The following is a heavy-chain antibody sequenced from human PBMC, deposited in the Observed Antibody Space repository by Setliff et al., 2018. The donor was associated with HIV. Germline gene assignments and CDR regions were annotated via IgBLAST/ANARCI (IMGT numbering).Heavy chain of an antibody. Sequence: PSETLSLTCSVSGDSINNNNYYWGWIRQPPGKGLEWIASVFYTGSTYYRPSLKSRVTLSVELSKNHFSLELTSVTAADTAVYYCARQSYYVTVSFYTDVFDLWGQGTVVTVSS. J-gene: IGHJ3*01. CDR2: VFYTGST. CDR1: GDSINNNNYY. CDR3: ARQSYYVTVSFYTDVFDL. V-gene: IGHV4-39*01. D-gene: IGHD3-10*01.